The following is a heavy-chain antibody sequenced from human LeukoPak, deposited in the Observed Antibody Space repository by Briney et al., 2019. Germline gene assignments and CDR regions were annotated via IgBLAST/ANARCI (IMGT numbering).Heavy chain of an antibody. D-gene: IGHD6-6*01. J-gene: IGHJ4*02. CDR3: ARYSGFIAARGYFDY. CDR2: INPNSGGT. V-gene: IGHV1-2*02. CDR1: GYTFTGYY. Sequence: ASVKVSCKASGYTFTGYYMRWVRQAPGQGLEWMGWINPNSGGTNDAQKFQGRVTMTRDTSISTAYMELSRLRSDDTAVYYCARYSGFIAARGYFDYWGQGTLVTVSS.